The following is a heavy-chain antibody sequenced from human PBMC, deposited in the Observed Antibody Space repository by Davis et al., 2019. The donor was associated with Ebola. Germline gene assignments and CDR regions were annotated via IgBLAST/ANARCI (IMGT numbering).Heavy chain of an antibody. CDR2: ISSSGSNI. V-gene: IGHV3-11*01. Sequence: GESLKISCAASGFTFSDYYMSWIRQAPGKGLEWVSYISSSGSNIYYADSVKGRFTISRDSAKNSLYLQMNSLRAEDTAVYYCAKDPYDSSGYYINHFDYWGQGTLVTVSS. D-gene: IGHD3-22*01. CDR3: AKDPYDSSGYYINHFDY. CDR1: GFTFSDYY. J-gene: IGHJ4*02.